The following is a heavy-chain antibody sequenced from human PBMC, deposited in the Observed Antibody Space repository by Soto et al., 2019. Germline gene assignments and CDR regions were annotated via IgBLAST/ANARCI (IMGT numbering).Heavy chain of an antibody. D-gene: IGHD6-13*01. CDR2: IFYSGST. CDR3: ARADITAAGGFDY. J-gene: IGHJ4*02. CDR1: GGSITRFY. Sequence: PSETLSLTCTVSGGSITRFYCSWIRQPPGKGLEWIGYIFYSGSTKYNPSLKSRVTISVDMFKNQFSLKLSSVTAADTAVYYCARADITAAGGFDYWGQGALVTVSS. V-gene: IGHV4-59*01.